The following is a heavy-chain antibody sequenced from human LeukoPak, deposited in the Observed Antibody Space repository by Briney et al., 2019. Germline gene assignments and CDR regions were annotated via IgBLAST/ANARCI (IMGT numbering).Heavy chain of an antibody. CDR1: GYTFIGYY. J-gene: IGHJ4*02. V-gene: IGHV1-2*06. Sequence: ASVKVSCKASGYTFIGYYIHWVRQAPGQGLEWMGRINPNSGGTNYAQKFQGRVTMTRDTSISTAYMELRRLRSDDTAVYYCARVRGIHYYFDYWGQGTLVTVSS. CDR2: INPNSGGT. CDR3: ARVRGIHYYFDY.